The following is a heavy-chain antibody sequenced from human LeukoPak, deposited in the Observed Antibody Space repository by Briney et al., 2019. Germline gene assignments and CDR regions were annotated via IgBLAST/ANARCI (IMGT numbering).Heavy chain of an antibody. V-gene: IGHV4-34*01. J-gene: IGHJ5*02. CDR3: ARGIFYGGRNQYIWLDL. CDR2: VSHSGSS. Sequence: SETLSLTCAVFGGPFRGFFWSWIRQAPGKGLEWIGGVSHSGSSNYNPSLKSRINISLDTSKSQFSLRLTSVTAADTAVYYCARGIFYGGRNQYIWLDLWGQGTLVTVSS. CDR1: GGPFRGFF. D-gene: IGHD4-23*01.